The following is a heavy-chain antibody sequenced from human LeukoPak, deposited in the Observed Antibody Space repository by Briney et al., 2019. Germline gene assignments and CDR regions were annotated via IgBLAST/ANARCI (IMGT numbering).Heavy chain of an antibody. CDR3: ARSSSSWDSGYYYYMDV. CDR1: GGSISSYY. J-gene: IGHJ6*03. CDR2: IYYSGST. V-gene: IGHV4-59*01. D-gene: IGHD6-13*01. Sequence: PSETLSLTCTVSGGSISSYYWSWIRQPPGKGLEWIGYIYYSGSTNYNPSLKSRVTISVDTSKNQFSLKLSSVTAADTAVYYCARSSSSWDSGYYYYMDVWGKGTTVTISS.